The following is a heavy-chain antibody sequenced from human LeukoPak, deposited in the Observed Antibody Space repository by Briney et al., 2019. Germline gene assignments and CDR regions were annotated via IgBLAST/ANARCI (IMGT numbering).Heavy chain of an antibody. J-gene: IGHJ4*02. CDR3: ARGQLWLRGVYFDY. Sequence: SETLSLTCAVYGGSFSGYYWSWIRQPPGKGLEWIGEINHSGSTNYNPSLKSRVTISVDTSKNQFSLKLSSVTAADTAVYYCARGQLWLRGVYFDYWGQGTLVTVSS. V-gene: IGHV4-34*01. CDR1: GGSFSGYY. D-gene: IGHD5-18*01. CDR2: INHSGST.